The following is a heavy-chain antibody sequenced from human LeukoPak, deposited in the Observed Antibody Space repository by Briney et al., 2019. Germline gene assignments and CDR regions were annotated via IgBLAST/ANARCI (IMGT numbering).Heavy chain of an antibody. CDR1: GFTFSSYD. CDR2: IGTAGDT. Sequence: GGSLRLSCAASGFTFSSYDMHWVRQATGKGLEWVSAIGTAGDTYYPGSVKGRFTISRENAKNSLYLQMNSLRAGDTAVYYCARAGYSSGWYDYWGQGTLVPVSS. J-gene: IGHJ4*02. D-gene: IGHD6-19*01. V-gene: IGHV3-13*04. CDR3: ARAGYSSGWYDY.